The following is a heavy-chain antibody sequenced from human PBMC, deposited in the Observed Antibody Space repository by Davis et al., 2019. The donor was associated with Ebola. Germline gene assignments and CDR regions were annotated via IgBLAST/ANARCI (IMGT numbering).Heavy chain of an antibody. V-gene: IGHV3-64D*06. CDR3: VKGESIPAAGKGYYFDY. Sequence: GESLKTSCSASGFTFSTYAMHWVRQAPGKGLEYVSAFSNNGGSTYYADSVKGRFTISRDNSKNTLYLQMSSLRAEETAVYYCVKGESIPAAGKGYYFDYWGQGTLVTVSS. D-gene: IGHD6-13*01. CDR2: FSNNGGST. J-gene: IGHJ4*02. CDR1: GFTFSTYA.